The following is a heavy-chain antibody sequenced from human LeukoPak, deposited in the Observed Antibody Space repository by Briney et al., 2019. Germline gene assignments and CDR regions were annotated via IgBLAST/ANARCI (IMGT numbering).Heavy chain of an antibody. V-gene: IGHV3-9*01. J-gene: IGHJ5*02. CDR2: ITWNSDTI. Sequence: PGGSLRLFCAASGFTFDDYVMHWVRQAPGKGLEWVSGITWNSDTIAYADSVKGRFAISRDNAKNSLYLQMNSLRAEDTAVYYCAVYSTSKGWLDPWGQGTLVTVSS. D-gene: IGHD2/OR15-2a*01. CDR1: GFTFDDYV. CDR3: AVYSTSKGWLDP.